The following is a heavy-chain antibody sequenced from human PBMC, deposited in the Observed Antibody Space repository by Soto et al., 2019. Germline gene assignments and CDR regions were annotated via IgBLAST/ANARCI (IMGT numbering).Heavy chain of an antibody. CDR2: INSGGIT. J-gene: IGHJ4*02. D-gene: IGHD3-10*01. CDR1: GFTVSYNY. V-gene: IGHV3-53*01. Sequence: PGGSLRLSCAASGFTVSYNYMTWVRQAPGKGLEWVSVINSGGITYYADSVKGRFTISRDNSKNTLYLQMNRLRAEDTAVYYCAKDPRVLPQFDYWGQGTLVTVSS. CDR3: AKDPRVLPQFDY.